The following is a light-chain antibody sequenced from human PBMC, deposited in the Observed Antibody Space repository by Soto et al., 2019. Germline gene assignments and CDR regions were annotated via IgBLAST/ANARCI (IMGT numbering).Light chain of an antibody. CDR1: SSDIGVYNY. CDR3: SSYTTSHTHV. CDR2: EVN. V-gene: IGLV2-14*01. J-gene: IGLJ1*01. Sequence: QSVLTQPASVSGSPGQSITFSCTGTSSDIGVYNYVSWYQQHPGKAPKLMIYEVNNRPSGVSNRFSGSKSGNTASLTISGLQAEDEADYYCSSYTTSHTHVFGTGTKVTVL.